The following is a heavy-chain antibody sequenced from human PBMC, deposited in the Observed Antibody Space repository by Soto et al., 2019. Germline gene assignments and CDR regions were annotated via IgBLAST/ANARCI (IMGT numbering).Heavy chain of an antibody. V-gene: IGHV1-8*01. CDR3: ARAVVVPAANGWAFDP. J-gene: IGHJ5*02. CDR1: GYTFTSYD. Sequence: QVQLVQSGAEVKKPGASVKVSCKASGYTFTSYDINWVRQATGQGLEWMGWMNPNSGNTGYAQKFQGRVTMTRNTSISTAYMELSSLRSEDTAVYYCARAVVVPAANGWAFDPWGQGTLVTVSS. CDR2: MNPNSGNT. D-gene: IGHD2-2*01.